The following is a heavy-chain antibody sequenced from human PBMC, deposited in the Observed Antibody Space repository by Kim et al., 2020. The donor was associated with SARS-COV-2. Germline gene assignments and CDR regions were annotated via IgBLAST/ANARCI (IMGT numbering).Heavy chain of an antibody. CDR2: IWYDGSNK. Sequence: GGSLRLSCAASGFTFSNYGMHWVRQAPRKGLEWVAVIWYDGSNKYYADSVKGRFTISRDNSKNTLYLQMNSLRAGDTAVYYCARVPYFYDSRLPPFIDYYGMDVWGQGTTVTVSS. CDR3: ARVPYFYDSRLPPFIDYYGMDV. D-gene: IGHD3-22*01. V-gene: IGHV3-33*01. J-gene: IGHJ6*02. CDR1: GFTFSNYG.